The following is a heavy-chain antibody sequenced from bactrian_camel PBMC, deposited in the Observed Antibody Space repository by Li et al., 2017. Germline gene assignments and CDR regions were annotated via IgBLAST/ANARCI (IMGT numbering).Heavy chain of an antibody. J-gene: IGHJ4*01. D-gene: IGHD6*01. CDR1: GYTGSYC. V-gene: IGHV3S1*01. CDR2: MSPGGSWI. Sequence: HVQLVESGGGSVRPGGSLRLSCAASGYTGSYCMGWYRQAPGKERGGVARMSPGGSWIYYVDSVKGRFTLSHDRSKNTMYLQMDNLKTEDTGVYYCAALNSTYGGRFGWCKDFRGQGTQVTVS. CDR3: AALNSTYGGRFGWCKDF.